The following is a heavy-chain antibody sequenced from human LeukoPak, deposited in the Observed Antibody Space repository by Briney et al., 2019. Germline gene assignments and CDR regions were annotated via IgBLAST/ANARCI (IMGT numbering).Heavy chain of an antibody. J-gene: IGHJ4*02. Sequence: TGGSLRLSCAASGFTFSSYSMNWVRQAPGGGLEWVSSISSSSSYIYYADSVKGRFTISRDNAKNSLYLQMNSLRAEDTAVYYCARVVAVAGIYYFDYWGQGTLVTVSS. CDR2: ISSSSSYI. V-gene: IGHV3-21*01. CDR1: GFTFSSYS. D-gene: IGHD6-19*01. CDR3: ARVVAVAGIYYFDY.